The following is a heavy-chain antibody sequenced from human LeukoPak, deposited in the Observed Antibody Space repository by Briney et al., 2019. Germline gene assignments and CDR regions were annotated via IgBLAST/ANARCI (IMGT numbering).Heavy chain of an antibody. CDR2: ISSRTSYI. CDR1: GFTFSSYS. Sequence: GGSLRLSCAASGFTFSSYSVNWVRQVPGKGLEWVSSISSRTSYIYYADSVKGRFTISRDNAKNSLFLQMNSLRAEDTAVYYCARGSTGGYSGYDATRKSFDYWGQGTLVTVSS. V-gene: IGHV3-21*01. CDR3: ARGSTGGYSGYDATRKSFDY. D-gene: IGHD5-12*01. J-gene: IGHJ4*02.